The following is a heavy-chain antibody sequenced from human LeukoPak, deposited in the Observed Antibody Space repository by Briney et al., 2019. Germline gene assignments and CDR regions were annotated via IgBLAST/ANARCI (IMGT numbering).Heavy chain of an antibody. J-gene: IGHJ6*03. V-gene: IGHV3-20*04. CDR1: GFTFDDYG. Sequence: GGSLRLSCAASGFTFDDYGMSWVRQAPGKGLEWVSGINWNGGSTGYADSVKGRFTISRDNAKNSLYLQMNRLRAEDTALYYCARARAGNYYGSGSYQGYMDVWGKGTTVTVSS. D-gene: IGHD3-10*01. CDR2: INWNGGST. CDR3: ARARAGNYYGSGSYQGYMDV.